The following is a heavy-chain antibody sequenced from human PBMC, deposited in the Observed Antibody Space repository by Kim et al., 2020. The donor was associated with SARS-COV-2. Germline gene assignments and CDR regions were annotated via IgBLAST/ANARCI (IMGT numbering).Heavy chain of an antibody. CDR3: ARAPLSGQQWLVLWFDY. D-gene: IGHD6-19*01. Sequence: SVKVSCKASGGTFSSYAISWVRQAPGQGLEWMGGIIPIFGTANYAQKFQGRVTITADESTSTAYMELSSLRSEDTAVYYCARAPLSGQQWLVLWFDYWGQGTLVTVSS. CDR2: IIPIFGTA. CDR1: GGTFSSYA. V-gene: IGHV1-69*13. J-gene: IGHJ4*02.